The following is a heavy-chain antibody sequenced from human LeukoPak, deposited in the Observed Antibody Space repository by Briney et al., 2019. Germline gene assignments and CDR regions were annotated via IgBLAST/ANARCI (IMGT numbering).Heavy chain of an antibody. D-gene: IGHD4-23*01. V-gene: IGHV4-30-4*08. Sequence: PSETLSLTCTVSGGSISSSSYLWGWIRQPPGKVLGGNGYICYSGSHYYNPSLKSRVSMSVDTSKNQCSLKLSSVTAADTAVYYCARDLVRWYSYYMDVWGKGTPVTVSS. CDR1: GGSISSSSYL. CDR2: ICYSGSH. CDR3: ARDLVRWYSYYMDV. J-gene: IGHJ6*03.